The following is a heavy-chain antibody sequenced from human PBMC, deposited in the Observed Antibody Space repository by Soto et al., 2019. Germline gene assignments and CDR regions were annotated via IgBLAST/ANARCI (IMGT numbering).Heavy chain of an antibody. Sequence: XGSLRLSCAASGFTFSDYSFNWVRHAPGKGLEWVSSITSSTSYIYYADSVKGRFTISRDNAKNSLYLQMNSLRAEDTAVYYCARMSIVGRRDYYYGMDVWGQGTTVTVSS. CDR2: ITSSTSYI. V-gene: IGHV3-21*01. CDR3: ARMSIVGRRDYYYGMDV. CDR1: GFTFSDYS. J-gene: IGHJ6*02. D-gene: IGHD6-6*01.